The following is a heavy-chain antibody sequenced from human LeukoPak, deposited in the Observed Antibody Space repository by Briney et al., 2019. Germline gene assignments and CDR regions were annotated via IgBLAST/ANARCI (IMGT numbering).Heavy chain of an antibody. CDR3: ARVYETNGYLY. J-gene: IGHJ4*02. CDR2: ISYDGSNK. Sequence: GGSLRLSCAASGFTFSSYAMHWVRQAPGKGLEWVAVISYDGSNKYYADSVKGRFTISRDNSKNTLYLQMNSLRAEDTAVYYCARVYETNGYLYWGQGSLVTVSP. CDR1: GFTFSSYA. V-gene: IGHV3-30-3*01. D-gene: IGHD3-22*01.